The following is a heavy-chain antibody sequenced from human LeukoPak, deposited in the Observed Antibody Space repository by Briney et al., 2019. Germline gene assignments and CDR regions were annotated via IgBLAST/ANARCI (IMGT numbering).Heavy chain of an antibody. CDR1: GDSVTSNHYY. V-gene: IGHV4-39*01. D-gene: IGHD2/OR15-2a*01. CDR2: ISYTGRT. Sequence: SETLSLTCTVSGDSVTSNHYYWDWIRQPPGKGLEWIGSISYTGRTFYNPSLESRVTVFVDTSKNQFSLKLSSVTAADTALYFCARHLSPTYSTTYYYFFYMGVWGKGTTVTVSS. CDR3: ARHLSPTYSTTYYYFFYMGV. J-gene: IGHJ6*03.